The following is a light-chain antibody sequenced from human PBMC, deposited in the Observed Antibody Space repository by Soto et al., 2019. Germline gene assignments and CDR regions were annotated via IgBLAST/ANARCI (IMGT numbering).Light chain of an antibody. V-gene: IGKV1-5*03. CDR2: KTS. J-gene: IGKJ4*01. CDR3: QQYDSYPLT. Sequence: EIQMTQSPSTLSASVGDRVTITCRASQSISSWLAWYQQKPGKAPNLLIYKTSSLESGVPSRFSGSGSGTEFTLTVNSLQPDDFATYYCQQYDSYPLTFGGGTKVDIK. CDR1: QSISSW.